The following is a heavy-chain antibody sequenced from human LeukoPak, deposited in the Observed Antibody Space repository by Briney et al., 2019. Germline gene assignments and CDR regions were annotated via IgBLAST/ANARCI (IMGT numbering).Heavy chain of an antibody. CDR3: ARDMIGYSSSSEGSYYYYYMDV. CDR1: GYTSTSYG. J-gene: IGHJ6*03. CDR2: ISAYNGNT. Sequence: GASVKVSCKASGYTSTSYGISWVRQAPGQGLEWMGWISAYNGNTNYAQKLQGRVTTTTDTSTSTAYMELRSLRSDDTAVYYCARDMIGYSSSSEGSYYYYYMDVWGKGTTVTVSS. D-gene: IGHD6-6*01. V-gene: IGHV1-18*01.